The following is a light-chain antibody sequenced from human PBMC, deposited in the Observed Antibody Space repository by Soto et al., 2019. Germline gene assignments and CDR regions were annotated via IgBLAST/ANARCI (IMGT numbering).Light chain of an antibody. CDR2: SDN. Sequence: QSVLTQPPSTSGTPGQRVTISCSGSRSNIGSNTVNWYQQFLPGTAPKLLIYSDNQRPSGVPDRFSGSKSGTSASLAISGLQSEDEADYYCAAWDDSLNGAYVFGTGTKLTVL. J-gene: IGLJ1*01. CDR1: RSNIGSNT. CDR3: AAWDDSLNGAYV. V-gene: IGLV1-44*01.